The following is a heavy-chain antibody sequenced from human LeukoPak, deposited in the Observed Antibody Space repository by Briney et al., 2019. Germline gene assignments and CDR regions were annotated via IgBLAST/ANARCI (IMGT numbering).Heavy chain of an antibody. CDR1: GGSISSSNYY. CDR2: ISYSGST. V-gene: IGHV4-39*01. Sequence: SETLSLTCTVSGGSISSSNYYWGWIRQPPGKGLGWIVFISYSGSTYYNPSLKSRVTISVDTSKNQFSLKLNSVTAADTAVYYCARDPYGGYGEFDYWGQGTLVTVSS. J-gene: IGHJ4*02. CDR3: ARDPYGGYGEFDY. D-gene: IGHD5-12*01.